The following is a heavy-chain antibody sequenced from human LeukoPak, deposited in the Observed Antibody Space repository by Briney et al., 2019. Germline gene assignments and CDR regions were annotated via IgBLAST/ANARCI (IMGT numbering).Heavy chain of an antibody. CDR2: INPNSGGT. V-gene: IGHV1-2*06. CDR1: GYTFTGYY. D-gene: IGHD4-17*01. CDR3: ASEAQAYGEPALIDY. Sequence: GASVKVSCKASGYTFTGYYMHWVRQAPGQGLEWMGRINPNSGGTNYAQKFQGRVTMTRDTSISTAYMELRRLRSDDTAVYYCASEAQAYGEPALIDYWGQGTLVTVSS. J-gene: IGHJ4*02.